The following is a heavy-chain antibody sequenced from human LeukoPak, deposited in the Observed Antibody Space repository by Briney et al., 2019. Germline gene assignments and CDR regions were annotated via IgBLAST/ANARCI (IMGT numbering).Heavy chain of an antibody. V-gene: IGHV1-69*06. CDR3: ARSLQLVYYFDY. D-gene: IGHD6-13*01. Sequence: ASVKVSCKASGGTFSSYAISWVRQAPGQGLEWMGGIIPIFGTANYAQKFQGRVTITADKSTSTAYMELSSLRSEDTAVYYCARSLQLVYYFDYWGQGTPVTVSS. CDR1: GGTFSSYA. J-gene: IGHJ4*02. CDR2: IIPIFGTA.